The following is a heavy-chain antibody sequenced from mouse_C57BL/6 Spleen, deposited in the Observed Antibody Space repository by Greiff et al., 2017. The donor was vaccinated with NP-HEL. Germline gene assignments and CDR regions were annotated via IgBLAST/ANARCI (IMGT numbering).Heavy chain of an antibody. CDR3: ARSTAQATSDYYAMDY. Sequence: QVQLQQPGAELVMPGASVKLSCKASGYTFTSYWMHWVKQRPGQGLEWIGEIDPSDSYTNSNQKFKGKSTLTVDKSSSTAYMQLSSLTSEDSSVYYCARSTAQATSDYYAMDYWGQGTSVTVSS. CDR1: GYTFTSYW. V-gene: IGHV1-69*01. CDR2: IDPSDSYT. J-gene: IGHJ4*01. D-gene: IGHD3-2*02.